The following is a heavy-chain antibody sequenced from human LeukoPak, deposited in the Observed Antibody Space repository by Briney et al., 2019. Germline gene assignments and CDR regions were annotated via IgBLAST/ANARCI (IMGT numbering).Heavy chain of an antibody. CDR3: AAGSSGTYYNVGGTFDY. CDR1: GISFSRYS. J-gene: IGHJ4*02. D-gene: IGHD3-10*01. V-gene: IGHV3-23*01. CDR2: ISGSGGTT. Sequence: GGSLRLSCAGSGISFSRYSMSWVRQAPGKGLECVSGISGSGGTTYYSDSVRGRFTISRDSPKNTLFLEMNSLGADDTAVYYCAAGSSGTYYNVGGTFDYWGQGALVTVSS.